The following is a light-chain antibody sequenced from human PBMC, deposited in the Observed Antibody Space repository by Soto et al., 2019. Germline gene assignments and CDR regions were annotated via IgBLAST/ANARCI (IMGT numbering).Light chain of an antibody. CDR1: SSNIGSNH. CDR3: GAWDDSLSGWV. V-gene: IGLV1-47*01. Sequence: QSVLTQPPSASETPGQRVTISCSGSSSNIGSNHVYWYQHLPGTAPQLLIYRNYLRPSGVPDRCSASKSATSASLAISGLRSDDEADYYCGAWDDSLSGWVFGAGTKLTVL. J-gene: IGLJ3*02. CDR2: RNY.